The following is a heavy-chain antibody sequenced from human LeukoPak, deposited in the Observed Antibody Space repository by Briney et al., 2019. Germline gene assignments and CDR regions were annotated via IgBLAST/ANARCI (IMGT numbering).Heavy chain of an antibody. CDR1: GGSISSYY. CDR2: ISYSGRT. Sequence: SETLSLTCTVSGGSISSYYWSWIRQPPGKGLEWIGYISYSGRTNYNPSLKSRVTISVDTSKNQFSLRLSSVTAADTAVYYCARKTGDLYYFVYWGQGALVTVSS. CDR3: ARKTGDLYYFVY. V-gene: IGHV4-59*01. J-gene: IGHJ4*02. D-gene: IGHD7-27*01.